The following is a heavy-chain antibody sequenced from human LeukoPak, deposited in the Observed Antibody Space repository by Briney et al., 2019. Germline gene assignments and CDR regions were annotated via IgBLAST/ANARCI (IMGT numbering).Heavy chain of an antibody. CDR1: GYTFTSYY. V-gene: IGHV1-46*01. J-gene: IGHJ4*02. CDR3: ARGPIGYYDFWSGYPDY. CDR2: INPSGGST. D-gene: IGHD3-3*01. Sequence: ASVKVSCKASGYTFTSYYMHWVRQAPGQGLEWMGIINPSGGSTSYAQKFQGRVTMTRDTSTSTVYMELSSLRSEDTAVYYCARGPIGYYDFWSGYPDYWGQGTLVTVSP.